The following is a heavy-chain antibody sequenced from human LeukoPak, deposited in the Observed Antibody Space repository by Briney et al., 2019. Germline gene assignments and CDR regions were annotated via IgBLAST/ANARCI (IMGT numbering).Heavy chain of an antibody. V-gene: IGHV4-34*01. CDR1: GGSFSGYY. CDR3: ARRGEMTTVTTYDY. CDR2: INHSGST. J-gene: IGHJ4*02. D-gene: IGHD4-17*01. Sequence: SETLSLTCAVYGGSFSGYYWSWIRQPPGKGLEWIGEINHSGSTNYNPSLKSRVTISVDTSKNQFSLKLSSVTAADTAVYYCARRGEMTTVTTYDYWGQGTLVTVSS.